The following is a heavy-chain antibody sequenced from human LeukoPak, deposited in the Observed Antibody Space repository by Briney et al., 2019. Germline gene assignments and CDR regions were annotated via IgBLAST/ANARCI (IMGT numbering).Heavy chain of an antibody. CDR1: GFTFSSYA. V-gene: IGHV3-30*04. Sequence: GGSLRLSCAAPGFTFSSYAMHWVRQAPGKGLEWVAVISYDGSNKYYADSVKGRFTISRDNSKNTLYLQMNSLRAEDTAVYYCARDVWYDFWSGYYGANWFDPWGHGKLGTVSS. CDR3: ARDVWYDFWSGYYGANWFDP. J-gene: IGHJ5*02. D-gene: IGHD3-3*01. CDR2: ISYDGSNK.